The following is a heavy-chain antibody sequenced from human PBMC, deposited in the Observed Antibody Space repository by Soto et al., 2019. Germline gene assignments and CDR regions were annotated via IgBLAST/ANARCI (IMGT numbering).Heavy chain of an antibody. CDR2: ISSSSSYI. D-gene: IGHD1-26*01. Sequence: GGSLRLSCAASGFTFSSYSMNWVRQAPGKGLEWVSSISSSSSYIYYADSVKGRFTISRDNAKNSLYLQMNSLRAEDTAVYYCARDGNSGSYYYYYMDVWGKGTTVTVSS. V-gene: IGHV3-21*01. CDR1: GFTFSSYS. J-gene: IGHJ6*03. CDR3: ARDGNSGSYYYYYMDV.